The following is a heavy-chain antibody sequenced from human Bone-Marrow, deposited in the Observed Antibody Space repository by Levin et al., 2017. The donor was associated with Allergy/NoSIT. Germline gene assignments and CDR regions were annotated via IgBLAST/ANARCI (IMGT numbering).Heavy chain of an antibody. CDR3: ARRHFGRGRFDP. Sequence: SETLSLTCTVSGDSISSSTYYWAWIRQPPGKGLEWIGTIYYSGSTSYNPSLKSRVSISVDTSKNQFALKLNSVTAADTAVYYCARRHFGRGRFDPWGRGTLVTVST. D-gene: IGHD3-16*01. J-gene: IGHJ5*02. CDR1: GDSISSSTYY. V-gene: IGHV4-39*01. CDR2: IYYSGST.